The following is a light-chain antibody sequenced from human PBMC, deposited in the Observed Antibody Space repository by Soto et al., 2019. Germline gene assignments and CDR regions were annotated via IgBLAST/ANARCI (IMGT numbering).Light chain of an antibody. J-gene: IGKJ1*01. V-gene: IGKV3-15*01. Sequence: EIVVTQSPATLSVSPGERVTLSCRASQSVSSSLAWYQQRPGQAPRLLIYDTSTRAAGIAARFSGSGSGTEFTLTISSLQSEDSAVYYCQQYVHWPPGAFGQGTTVESK. CDR1: QSVSSS. CDR3: QQYVHWPPGA. CDR2: DTS.